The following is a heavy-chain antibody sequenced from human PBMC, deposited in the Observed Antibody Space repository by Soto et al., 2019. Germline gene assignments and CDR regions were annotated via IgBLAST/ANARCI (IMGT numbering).Heavy chain of an antibody. D-gene: IGHD3-3*01. CDR2: ISAYNGNT. CDR3: ARDGTTIFGVVLNRGPDY. CDR1: GYTFTSYG. J-gene: IGHJ4*02. V-gene: IGHV1-18*01. Sequence: ASVKVSCKASGYTFTSYGISWVRQAPGQGLEWMGWISAYNGNTNYAQKLQGRVTMTTDTSTSTAYMELRSLRSDDTAVYYCARDGTTIFGVVLNRGPDYWGRGTLVTVSS.